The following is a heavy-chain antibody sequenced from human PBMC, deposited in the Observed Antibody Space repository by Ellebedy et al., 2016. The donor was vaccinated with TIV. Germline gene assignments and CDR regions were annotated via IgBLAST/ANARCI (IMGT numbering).Heavy chain of an antibody. D-gene: IGHD3-22*01. J-gene: IGHJ4*02. V-gene: IGHV3-23*01. CDR3: AKGTSSGFNYDRVGFEY. CDR2: ISGAGDNT. CDR1: GFTFSSFA. Sequence: GRSLRLSCAASGFTFSSFAMHWVRQAPGKGLEWLSVISGAGDNTYDADSVKGRFTITRDNSKNTLYLQMDRLRAEDTAVYYCAKGTSSGFNYDRVGFEYWGQGTLVTVSS.